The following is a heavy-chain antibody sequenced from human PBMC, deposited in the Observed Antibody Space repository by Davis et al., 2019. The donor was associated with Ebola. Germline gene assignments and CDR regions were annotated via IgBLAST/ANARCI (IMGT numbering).Heavy chain of an antibody. D-gene: IGHD5-18*01. J-gene: IGHJ4*02. Sequence: PGGSLRLSCAASGFIFSGSAMHWVRQASGKGLEWVGRIRSNANSYATAYAASVKGRFTISRDDSKNTLYLQMNSLKTEDTAVYYCTTVGGYSYGEADYWGQGTLVTVSS. CDR2: IRSNANSYAT. CDR3: TTVGGYSYGEADY. CDR1: GFIFSGSA. V-gene: IGHV3-73*01.